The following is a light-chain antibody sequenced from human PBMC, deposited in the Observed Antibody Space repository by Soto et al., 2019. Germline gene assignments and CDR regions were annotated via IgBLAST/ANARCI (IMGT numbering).Light chain of an antibody. CDR1: NIGSKS. CDR3: QVWDDASDHSV. J-gene: IGLJ1*01. V-gene: IGLV3-21*02. Sequence: SYELAQPPSVSVAPGQTARITCGGNNIGSKSVHWYQQKPGQAPVLVVYDDSGRPSGIPERFSGSNSGNTATLTISRVEAGDEADYYCQVWDDASDHSVFGTGTRSPS. CDR2: DDS.